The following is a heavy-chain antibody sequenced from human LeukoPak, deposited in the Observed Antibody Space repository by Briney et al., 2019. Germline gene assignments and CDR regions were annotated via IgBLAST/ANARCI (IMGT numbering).Heavy chain of an antibody. CDR2: IYYSGST. J-gene: IGHJ4*02. CDR3: ARDCSSTSCFCS. V-gene: IGHV4-30-4*08. CDR1: GGSISSGDYY. D-gene: IGHD2-2*01. Sequence: SETLSLTCTVSGGSISSGDYYWSWIRQPPGKGLERIGYIYYSGSTYYNPSLKSRVTISVDTSKNQFSLKLSSVTAADTAVYYCARDCSSTSCFCSWGQGTLVTVSS.